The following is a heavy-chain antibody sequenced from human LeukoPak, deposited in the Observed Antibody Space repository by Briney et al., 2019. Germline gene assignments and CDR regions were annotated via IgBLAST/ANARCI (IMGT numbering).Heavy chain of an antibody. CDR2: VASSGTS. CDR3: ARVVRGVVTSNWFDP. D-gene: IGHD2-21*02. V-gene: IGHV4-59*01. J-gene: IGHJ5*02. CDR1: GDSLNTYY. Sequence: SETLSLTCTISGDSLNTYYWTWIRQTPGKELEWIGFVASSGTSNYNPSLKSRVSISIDTSKNQFSLALTSVTPADTAVYYCARVVRGVVTSNWFDPWGQGTLVSVSS.